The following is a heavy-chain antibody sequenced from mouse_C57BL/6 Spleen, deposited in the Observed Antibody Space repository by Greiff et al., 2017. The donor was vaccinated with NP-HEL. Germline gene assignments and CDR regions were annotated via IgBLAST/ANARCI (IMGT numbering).Heavy chain of an antibody. V-gene: IGHV1-15*01. CDR1: GYTFTDYE. Sequence: VQLQQSGAELVRPGASVTLSCKASGYTFTDYEMHWVKQTPVHGLEWIGAIDPETGGTAYNQKFKGKAILTADKSSSTAYMELRSLTSEDSAVYYCTRCPITTVVAFDYWGQGTTLTVSS. D-gene: IGHD1-1*01. J-gene: IGHJ2*01. CDR3: TRCPITTVVAFDY. CDR2: IDPETGGT.